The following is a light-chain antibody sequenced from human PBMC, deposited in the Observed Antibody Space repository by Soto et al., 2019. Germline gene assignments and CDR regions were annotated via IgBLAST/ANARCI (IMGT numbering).Light chain of an antibody. CDR2: AAS. CDR3: QQSYSTLAWT. J-gene: IGKJ1*01. Sequence: IQLTQSPSSLSATVGDRVTLTCRASQDIGTYLAWYQQKPGKAPKLLIYAASSLQSGVPSRFSGSGSGTDFTLTISSLQPEDFATYYCQQSYSTLAWTFGQGTKVEIK. V-gene: IGKV1-39*01. CDR1: QDIGTY.